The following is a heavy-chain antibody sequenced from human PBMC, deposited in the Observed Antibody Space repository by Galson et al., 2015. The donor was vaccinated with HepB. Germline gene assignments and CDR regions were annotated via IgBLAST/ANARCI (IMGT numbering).Heavy chain of an antibody. CDR3: AKDRDLRFLEVRSDFDY. CDR1: GFTFSSYA. V-gene: IGHV3-23*01. Sequence: SLRLSCAASGFTFSSYAMNWVRQAPGKGLEWVSAISDGVGNTYYADSVKGRFTISRDNSKNTLSLQMNSLRAEDTAVYYCAKDRDLRFLEVRSDFDYWGQGALVTVSS. J-gene: IGHJ4*02. CDR2: ISDGVGNT. D-gene: IGHD3-3*01.